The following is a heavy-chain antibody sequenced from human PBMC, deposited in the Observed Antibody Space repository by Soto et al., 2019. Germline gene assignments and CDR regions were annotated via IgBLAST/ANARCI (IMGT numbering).Heavy chain of an antibody. Sequence: GASVKVSCKASGYTFTTYYMHWVRQAPGQGLEWMGIINPSGGSTTYGQKFQGRVTMTRDTSTRTVYMELSSMRSEDTAVYYCARVSKGSGWYYNMDVWGQGTTVTVSS. CDR3: ARVSKGSGWYYNMDV. V-gene: IGHV1-46*01. D-gene: IGHD6-19*01. CDR2: INPSGGST. J-gene: IGHJ6*03. CDR1: GYTFTTYY.